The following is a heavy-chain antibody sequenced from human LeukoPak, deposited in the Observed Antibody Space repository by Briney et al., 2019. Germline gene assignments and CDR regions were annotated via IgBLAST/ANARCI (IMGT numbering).Heavy chain of an antibody. CDR2: IYPGDSDT. Sequence: GESLKISCKGSGYSFTNYWIGWVRQMPGKGLEWMGIIYPGDSDTTYKPSFQGQVTISADKSISTAYLQWSSLKASDTAMYYCASSRAETVPVWGSYRHHDAFDIWGQGTMVTVSS. D-gene: IGHD3-16*02. CDR3: ASSRAETVPVWGSYRHHDAFDI. CDR1: GYSFTNYW. J-gene: IGHJ3*02. V-gene: IGHV5-51*01.